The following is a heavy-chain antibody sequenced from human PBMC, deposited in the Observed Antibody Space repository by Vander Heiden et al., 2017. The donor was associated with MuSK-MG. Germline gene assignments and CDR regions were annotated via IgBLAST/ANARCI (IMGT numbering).Heavy chain of an antibody. CDR3: AREHYRLSHENWFDP. CDR2: SYYSGGT. J-gene: IGHJ5*02. D-gene: IGHD3-10*01. CDR1: GGSISSGDHY. Sequence: QVQLLEPGPGAAKPSQTLSPTCTVSGGSISSGDHYWSWIRQSPGKGLEWIGYSYYSGGTFYNPSLKSRVTISVDTSKNQISLKLSSVTAADTAVYYCAREHYRLSHENWFDPWGQGTLVTVSS. V-gene: IGHV4-30-4*01.